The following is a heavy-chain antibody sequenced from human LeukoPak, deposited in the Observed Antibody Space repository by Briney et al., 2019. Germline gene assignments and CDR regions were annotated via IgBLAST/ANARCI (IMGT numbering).Heavy chain of an antibody. V-gene: IGHV3-66*01. CDR2: IYSGGTT. Sequence: PGGSLRLSCAASGFTFSSNYMTWVRQAPGEGLEWVSVIYSGGTTYYADSVKGRFTISRDKSKNTLYLQMNNLRAEDTAVYYCAKVIRGERGLYFDYWGQGTLVTVSS. J-gene: IGHJ4*02. D-gene: IGHD3-10*01. CDR3: AKVIRGERGLYFDY. CDR1: GFTFSSNY.